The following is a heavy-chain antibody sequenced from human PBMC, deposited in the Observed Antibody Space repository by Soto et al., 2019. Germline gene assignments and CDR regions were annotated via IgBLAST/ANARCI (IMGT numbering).Heavy chain of an antibody. Sequence: QVQLVQSGAEVKKPGASVKVSCKVSGYTLTELSMHWVRQAPGKGLEWTGGFDPEDGETIYAQKFQGRVTMTEDTSTDTAYMELSRLRSEDTAVYYCATVTVYCSGGSCYYYYGMDVWGQGTTVNGSS. J-gene: IGHJ6*02. CDR2: FDPEDGET. V-gene: IGHV1-24*01. CDR1: GYTLTELS. D-gene: IGHD2-15*01. CDR3: ATVTVYCSGGSCYYYYGMDV.